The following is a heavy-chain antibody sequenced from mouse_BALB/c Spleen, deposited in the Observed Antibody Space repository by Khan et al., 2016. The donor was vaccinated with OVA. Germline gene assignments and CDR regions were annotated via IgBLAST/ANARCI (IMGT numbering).Heavy chain of an antibody. D-gene: IGHD2-14*01. Sequence: QIQLVQSGAELARPGASVKMSCKASGYTFTSYTIHWIKLRPGQSLEWIGFINPSNGYTNYNQKFKDKATLTADKSSTTVYMQLSSLTSDDSAVYNCVRDGAYHRNDGWFAYWGQGTLVTVSA. CDR2: INPSNGYT. CDR3: VRDGAYHRNDGWFAY. J-gene: IGHJ3*01. CDR1: GYTFTSYT. V-gene: IGHV1-4*01.